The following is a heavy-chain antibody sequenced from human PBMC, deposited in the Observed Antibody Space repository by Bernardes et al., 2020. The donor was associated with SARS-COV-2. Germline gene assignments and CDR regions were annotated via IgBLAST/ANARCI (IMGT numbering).Heavy chain of an antibody. CDR2: LSWNSSRI. Sequence: GGSLRLSCAASGFTFNGSAMHWVRQAPGKGLEWVSGLSWNSSRIDYADSVKGRFTISRDNAKNSLYLQMNSLRPEDTALYYCAKLWSSGSGSDYWGQGTLVT. CDR1: GFTFNGSA. V-gene: IGHV3-9*01. J-gene: IGHJ4*02. CDR3: AKLWSSGSGSDY. D-gene: IGHD3-10*01.